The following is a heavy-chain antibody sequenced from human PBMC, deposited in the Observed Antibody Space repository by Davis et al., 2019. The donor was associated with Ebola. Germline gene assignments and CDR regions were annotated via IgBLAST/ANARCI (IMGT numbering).Heavy chain of an antibody. CDR2: IDTDTGNP. Sequence: ASVKVSCKASGYTFSTYAMNWVRQAPGQGLEWMGWIDTDTGNPTYAQGFTGRFVFSLDTSVSTAYLQISSLKAEDTAVYFCARDLIAVAGKGLDYWGQGTLVTVSS. CDR1: GYTFSTYA. J-gene: IGHJ4*02. V-gene: IGHV7-4-1*02. CDR3: ARDLIAVAGKGLDY. D-gene: IGHD6-19*01.